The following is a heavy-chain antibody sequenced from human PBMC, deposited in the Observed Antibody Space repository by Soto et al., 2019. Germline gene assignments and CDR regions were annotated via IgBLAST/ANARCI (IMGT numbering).Heavy chain of an antibody. J-gene: IGHJ5*02. Sequence: PSETLSLTCTVSGGSISSYYWSFIRQPPGKGLEWIGYIYYSGSANYNPSLKIRVTISVYTSKNHFSLKLSSVTAADTAVYYCARDSSIAAPPGRRRSTWLEPWGQGTMVTVSS. D-gene: IGHD6-6*01. CDR3: ARDSSIAAPPGRRRSTWLEP. CDR1: GGSISSYY. CDR2: IYYSGSA. V-gene: IGHV4-59*01.